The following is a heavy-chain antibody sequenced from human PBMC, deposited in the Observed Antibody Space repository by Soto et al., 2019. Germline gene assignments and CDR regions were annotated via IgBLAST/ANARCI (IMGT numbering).Heavy chain of an antibody. CDR1: GFTFSSYC. CDR2: INGDGSST. V-gene: IGHV3-74*01. CDR3: AREIVSVILPIDL. D-gene: IGHD3-10*01. J-gene: IGHJ2*01. Sequence: EMQLVESGGGLVQPGGSLRLSCAASGFTFSSYCMHWVRQVPGKGLVWVSRINGDGSSTNYADSVKGRFTISRDNAKNTLYLQMNSLGAEDTSIYYCAREIVSVILPIDLWGLGALGTVSS.